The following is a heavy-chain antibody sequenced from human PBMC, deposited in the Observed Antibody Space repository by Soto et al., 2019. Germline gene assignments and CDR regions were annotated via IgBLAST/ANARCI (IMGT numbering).Heavy chain of an antibody. CDR2: IIPIFGTA. J-gene: IGHJ4*02. V-gene: IGHV1-69*13. CDR1: GGTFSSYA. CDR3: ARFDYGDYNEIDY. Sequence: SVKVSCKASGGTFSSYAISWVRQAPGQGLEWMGGIIPIFGTANYAQKFQGRVTITADESTSTAYMELSSLRSEDTAVYYCARFDYGDYNEIDYWGQGTLVTVSS. D-gene: IGHD4-17*01.